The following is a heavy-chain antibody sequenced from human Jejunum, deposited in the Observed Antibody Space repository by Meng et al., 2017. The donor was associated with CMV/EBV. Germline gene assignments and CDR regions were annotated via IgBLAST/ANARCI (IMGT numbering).Heavy chain of an antibody. J-gene: IGHJ4*02. V-gene: IGHV4-4*07. CDR3: ARDKDYALFDS. CDR1: GDSIRSHY. CDR2: IYVSGIT. D-gene: IGHD4-17*01. Sequence: QVQLQASGPRLVKPSVTLSLTCTGSGDSIRSHYWNWIRPPAGKGLEWIGRIYVSGITNYNPSLRSRITMSVDTSKNQFSLKLSSVTAADTAVYYCARDKDYALFDSWGQGTLVTVSS.